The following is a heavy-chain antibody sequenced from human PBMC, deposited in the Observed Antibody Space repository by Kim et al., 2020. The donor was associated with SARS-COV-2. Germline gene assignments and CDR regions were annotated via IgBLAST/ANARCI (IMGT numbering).Heavy chain of an antibody. J-gene: IGHJ4*02. V-gene: IGHV3-23*03. D-gene: IGHD1-26*01. CDR3: AKDFSTSGSYYKGGFDY. Sequence: KGRFTISRDNSKNTLYLQMNGLRAEDTAVYYCAKDFSTSGSYYKGGFDYWGQGTLVTVSS.